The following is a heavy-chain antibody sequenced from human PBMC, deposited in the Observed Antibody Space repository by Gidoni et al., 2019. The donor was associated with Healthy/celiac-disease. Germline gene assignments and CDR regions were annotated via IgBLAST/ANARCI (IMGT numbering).Heavy chain of an antibody. V-gene: IGHV3-48*03. D-gene: IGHD3-10*01. CDR1: GFTFSSYA. CDR3: ARDVSGSLGDY. J-gene: IGHJ4*02. CDR2: ISRSGNTI. Sequence: EVQLVESGGGLVQPGGSLRLSCAASGFTFSSYAMNWVRQAPGRGLEWVSYISRSGNTIYYADSVEGRFTVSRDGAKNSLYLQMNSLRAEDTAVYYCARDVSGSLGDYWGQGTLLTVSS.